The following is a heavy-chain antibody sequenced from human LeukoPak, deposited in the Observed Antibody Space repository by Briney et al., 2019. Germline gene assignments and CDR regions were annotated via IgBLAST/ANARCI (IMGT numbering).Heavy chain of an antibody. CDR3: ARATSDFVVVPAAYNWLDP. Sequence: GGSLRLSCAASGFTFSSYSMNWVRQAPGKGLEWVSYISSSSSTIYYADSVKGRFTISRDNAKNSLYLQMNSLRAEDTAVYYCARATSDFVVVPAAYNWLDPWGQGTLVTVSS. V-gene: IGHV3-48*01. CDR2: ISSSSSTI. CDR1: GFTFSSYS. D-gene: IGHD2-2*01. J-gene: IGHJ5*02.